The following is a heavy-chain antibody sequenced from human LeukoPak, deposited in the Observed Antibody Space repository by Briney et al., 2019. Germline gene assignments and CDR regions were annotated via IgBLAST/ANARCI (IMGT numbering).Heavy chain of an antibody. CDR1: GFTVSSNY. V-gene: IGHV3-53*01. CDR2: IYGGGNI. CDR3: ARGAGYNYPYYFDY. J-gene: IGHJ4*02. D-gene: IGHD5-24*01. Sequence: GGSLRLSCAASGFTVSSNYMNWVRQTPGKGLEWVSVIYGGGNIYYADSVKGRFTISRDNSKNTLYLQMNSLRAEDTAVYYCARGAGYNYPYYFDYWGQGTLVTVSS.